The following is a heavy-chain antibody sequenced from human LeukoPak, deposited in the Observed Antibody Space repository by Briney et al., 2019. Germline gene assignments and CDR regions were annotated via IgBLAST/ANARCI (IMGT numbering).Heavy chain of an antibody. J-gene: IGHJ4*02. CDR2: ISSSSSYI. V-gene: IGHV3-21*01. Sequence: GGSLRLSCAASGFTFSSYSMNRVRQAPGKGLEWVSSISSSSSYIYYADSVKGRFTISRDNAKNSLYLQMNSLRAENTAVYYCACIGSFDYWGQGTLVTVSS. CDR3: ACIGSFDY. CDR1: GFTFSSYS. D-gene: IGHD2-15*01.